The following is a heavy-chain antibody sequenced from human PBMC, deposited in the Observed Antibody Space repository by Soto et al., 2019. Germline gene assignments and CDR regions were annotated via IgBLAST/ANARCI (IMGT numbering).Heavy chain of an antibody. CDR1: GCSFTSYW. D-gene: IGHD6-6*01. Sequence: PGESLKISCKGSGCSFTSYWIGWVRQMPGKGLEWMGIIYPGDSGTRYSPSFQGQVTISADKSISTAYLQWSSLKASDTAMYYCARRLPYSSSHDAFDIWGQGTMVTVSS. J-gene: IGHJ3*02. CDR2: IYPGDSGT. CDR3: ARRLPYSSSHDAFDI. V-gene: IGHV5-51*01.